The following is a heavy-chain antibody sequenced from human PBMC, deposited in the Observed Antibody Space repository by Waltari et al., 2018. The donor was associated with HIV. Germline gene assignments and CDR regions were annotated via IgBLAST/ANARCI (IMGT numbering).Heavy chain of an antibody. D-gene: IGHD2-2*01. CDR1: GGSITSYY. Sequence: QVQLQESGPGLVKSSETLSLTCTVSGGSITSYYWSWIRQPAGKGLEWIGRNYSSGSTSYNPTLKRRVTMSVGTSKNQIALNRTSVTAADTAVYSCARTSCTSTTCPKSDTFDIWGRGTMVTVSS. V-gene: IGHV4-4*07. CDR3: ARTSCTSTTCPKSDTFDI. J-gene: IGHJ3*02. CDR2: NYSSGST.